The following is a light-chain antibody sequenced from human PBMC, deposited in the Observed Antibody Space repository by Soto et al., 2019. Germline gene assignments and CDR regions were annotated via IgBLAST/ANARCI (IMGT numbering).Light chain of an antibody. CDR2: EDN. V-gene: IGLV6-57*03. Sequence: NFMLTQPHSVSESPGKTVTISCTRSSGSIASNYVQWYQHRPGSAPTTVIYEDNGRPSGVPDRFSGSIDSSSNSASLLISGLKTEDEADYYCQSSWVFGGGTQLTVL. CDR3: QSSWV. J-gene: IGLJ3*02. CDR1: SGSIASNY.